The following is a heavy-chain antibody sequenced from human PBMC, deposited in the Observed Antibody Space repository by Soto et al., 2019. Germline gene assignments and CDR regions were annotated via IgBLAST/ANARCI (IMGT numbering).Heavy chain of an antibody. D-gene: IGHD6-13*01. J-gene: IGHJ5*02. V-gene: IGHV3-23*01. CDR1: GFTFSSYA. Sequence: PGGSLRLSCAASGFTFSSYAMSWVRQAPGKGLEWVSAISGSGGSTYYADSVKGRFTISRDNSKNTLYLQMNSLRAEDTAVYYCAKDVFGSSWYNWFDPWGQGTLVTVSS. CDR2: ISGSGGST. CDR3: AKDVFGSSWYNWFDP.